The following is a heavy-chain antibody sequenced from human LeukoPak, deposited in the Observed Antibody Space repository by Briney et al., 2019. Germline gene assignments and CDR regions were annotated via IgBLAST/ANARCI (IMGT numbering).Heavy chain of an antibody. V-gene: IGHV6-1*01. CDR2: TYFRSTWYN. J-gene: IGHJ5*02. CDR1: GDSVSSNSAV. Sequence: SQTLSLTCAISGDSVSSNSAVWDWIRPSPSRGLEWLGRTYFRSTWYNDYAVFVKSRIAINPDTSKNKLSLQLNSVTPEDTAVYNCARSKATVTTRGIFDPWGQGTLVTVSS. CDR3: ARSKATVTTRGIFDP. D-gene: IGHD4-17*01.